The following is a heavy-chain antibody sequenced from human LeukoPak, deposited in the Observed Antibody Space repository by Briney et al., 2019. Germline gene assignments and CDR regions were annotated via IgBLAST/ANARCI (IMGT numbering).Heavy chain of an antibody. J-gene: IGHJ4*02. D-gene: IGHD3-9*01. CDR2: IYPGDSDT. CDR1: GYSFTSYW. CDR3: ARVGSYYDILTGQGDYFDY. Sequence: GESLKISCKGSGYSFTSYWIGWVRQMPGKGLGWMGIIYPGDSDTRYSPSFQGQVTISADKSISTAYLQWSSLKASDTAMYYCARVGSYYDILTGQGDYFDYWGQGTLVTVSS. V-gene: IGHV5-51*01.